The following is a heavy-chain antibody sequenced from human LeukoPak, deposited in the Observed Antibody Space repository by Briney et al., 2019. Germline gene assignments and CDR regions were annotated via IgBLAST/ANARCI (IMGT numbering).Heavy chain of an antibody. CDR3: ARVRGSGSYFDY. CDR1: GFTFSSYS. V-gene: IGHV3-21*01. Sequence: NPGGSLRLSCAASGFTFSSYSMNWVRQAPGKGLEWVSSISSSSSYIYYADSVKGRFTISRDNAKNSLYLQMNSLRAEDTAVYYCARVRGSGSYFDYWGQGTLVTVSS. J-gene: IGHJ4*02. CDR2: ISSSSSYI. D-gene: IGHD1-26*01.